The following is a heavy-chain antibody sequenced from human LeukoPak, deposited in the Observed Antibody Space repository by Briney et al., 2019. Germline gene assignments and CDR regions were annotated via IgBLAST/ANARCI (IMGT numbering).Heavy chain of an antibody. D-gene: IGHD3-22*01. CDR2: IYYSGIT. V-gene: IGHV4-59*01. CDR3: VRSYDTSGYFHAFDI. Sequence: SETLSLTCTVSGGSISFYYWSWIRQPPGKGLEWIGYIYYSGITTYNPSLKSRVTISVDASKNQFSLKLSSVTAADTAMYYFVRSYDTSGYFHAFDICVQGTEVTVSS. CDR1: GGSISFYY. J-gene: IGHJ3*02.